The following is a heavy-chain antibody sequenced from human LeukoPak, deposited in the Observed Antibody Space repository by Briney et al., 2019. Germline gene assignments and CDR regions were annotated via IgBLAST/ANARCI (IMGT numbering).Heavy chain of an antibody. Sequence: SETLSLTCTVPGGSISSYYWSWIRQPPGKGLEWIGYIYYSGSTNYNPSLKSRVTISVDTSKNQFSLKLSSVTAADTAVYYCARLDCSSTSCYFDYWGQGTLVTVSS. J-gene: IGHJ4*02. CDR3: ARLDCSSTSCYFDY. V-gene: IGHV4-59*01. CDR2: IYYSGST. CDR1: GGSISSYY. D-gene: IGHD2-2*01.